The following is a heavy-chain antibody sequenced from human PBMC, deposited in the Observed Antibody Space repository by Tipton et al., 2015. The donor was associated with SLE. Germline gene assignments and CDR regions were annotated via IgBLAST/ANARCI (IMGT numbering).Heavy chain of an antibody. CDR1: GDTLGTFA. CDR2: IIPILGTA. V-gene: IGHV1-69*01. J-gene: IGHJ4*02. CDR3: ARVRDDFWSGPFDY. D-gene: IGHD3-3*01. Sequence: HLVQSGAEVKKPGSSVIVSCKASGDTLGTFAVSWVRQAPGQGPEWMGGIIPILGTATYAQHFQGRVTFTADESTSTAYMELRSLRSDDTAVYYCARVRDDFWSGPFDYWGQGTLVTVSS.